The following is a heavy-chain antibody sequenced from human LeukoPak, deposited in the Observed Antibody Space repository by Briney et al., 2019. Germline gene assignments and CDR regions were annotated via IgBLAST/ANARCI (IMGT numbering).Heavy chain of an antibody. V-gene: IGHV7-4-1*02. J-gene: IGHJ6*02. CDR3: AREGVLLWFGELRDNYGMDV. CDR2: INTNTGNP. D-gene: IGHD3-10*01. CDR1: GYRFITFG. Sequence: ASVKVSCKTSGYRFITFGINWVRQAPGQGLEWMGWINTNTGNPTYAQGFTGRFVFSLDTSVSTAYLQISSLKAEDTAVYYCAREGVLLWFGELRDNYGMDVWGQGTTVTVSS.